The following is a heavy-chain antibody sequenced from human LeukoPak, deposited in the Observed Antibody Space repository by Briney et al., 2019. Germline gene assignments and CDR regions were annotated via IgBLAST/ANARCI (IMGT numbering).Heavy chain of an antibody. CDR3: ARETGSYKGNYFDY. V-gene: IGHV1-18*04. CDR1: GYTFTNYG. D-gene: IGHD3-9*01. J-gene: IGHJ4*02. Sequence: GASVKVSCKASGYTFTNYGISWVRQAPGQGLEWMGWISAYSGNTNYAQKLQGRVTMTTDTSTSTAYMEVRSLRSDDTAVYYCARETGSYKGNYFDYWGQGTLVTVSS. CDR2: ISAYSGNT.